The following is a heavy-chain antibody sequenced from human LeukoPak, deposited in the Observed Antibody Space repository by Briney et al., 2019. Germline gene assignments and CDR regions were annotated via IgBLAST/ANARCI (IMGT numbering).Heavy chain of an antibody. D-gene: IGHD2-2*01. CDR3: AREADCGGTSCFEY. CDR1: GYTFTSYD. J-gene: IGHJ4*02. Sequence: ASVKVSCKASGYTFTSYDINWVRQATGQGLEWMGWMNPNSGNTGYAQKFQGRVTMTRNTSISTAYMELSSLRSEDTAVYYCAREADCGGTSCFEYWGQGTLVTVSS. V-gene: IGHV1-8*01. CDR2: MNPNSGNT.